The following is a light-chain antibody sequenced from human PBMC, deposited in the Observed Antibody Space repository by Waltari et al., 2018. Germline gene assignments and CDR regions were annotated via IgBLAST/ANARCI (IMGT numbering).Light chain of an antibody. J-gene: IGLJ7*01. Sequence: SYELTQPPSVSVSPGQTARITCSGDALPNKYAYWDQQKAGQAPLLMIYKDSERPSGIPERFSGYSSGTTVTLTISGVQAEDEADYYCQSTDSTGSHAVFGGGTQLTVL. V-gene: IGLV3-25*03. CDR2: KDS. CDR1: ALPNKY. CDR3: QSTDSTGSHAV.